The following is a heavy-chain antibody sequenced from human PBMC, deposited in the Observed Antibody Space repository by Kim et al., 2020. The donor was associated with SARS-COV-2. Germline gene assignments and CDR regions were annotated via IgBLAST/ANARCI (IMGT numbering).Heavy chain of an antibody. CDR3: AKDGTGYYYDSSGYCFDY. J-gene: IGHJ4*02. CDR2: ISGSGGST. D-gene: IGHD3-22*01. V-gene: IGHV3-23*01. Sequence: GGSLRLSCAASGFTFSSYAMSWVRQAPGKGLEWVSAISGSGGSTYYADSVKGRFTISRDNSKNTLYLQMNSLRAEDTAVYYCAKDGTGYYYDSSGYCFDYWGQGTLVTVSS. CDR1: GFTFSSYA.